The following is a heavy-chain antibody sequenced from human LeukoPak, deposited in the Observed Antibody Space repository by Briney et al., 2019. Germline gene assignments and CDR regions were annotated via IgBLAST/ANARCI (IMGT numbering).Heavy chain of an antibody. CDR3: AKTTSPYYYDYSGDYYYMDV. J-gene: IGHJ6*03. CDR2: FDPEDGET. V-gene: IGHV1-24*01. D-gene: IGHD3-22*01. Sequence: ASVKVSCKVSGYTLTELSMHWVRQAPGKGLEWMGGFDPEDGETIYAQKFQGRVTMTEDTSTDTAYMELSSLRSEDTAIYYCAKTTSPYYYDYSGDYYYMDVWGKGTTVTVSS. CDR1: GYTLTELS.